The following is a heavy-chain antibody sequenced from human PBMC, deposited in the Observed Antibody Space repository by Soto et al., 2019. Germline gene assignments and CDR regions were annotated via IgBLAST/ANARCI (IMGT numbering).Heavy chain of an antibody. Sequence: SVKVSCKASGGPFISYAIIWVRQAPGQGLEWMGGIIPIFGTANYAQKFQGRVTITADESTSTAYMELSSLRSEDTAVYYCARDRAYCGGDCYSEVAFDIWGQGTMVTVSS. CDR3: ARDRAYCGGDCYSEVAFDI. D-gene: IGHD2-21*02. J-gene: IGHJ3*02. CDR2: IIPIFGTA. CDR1: GGPFISYA. V-gene: IGHV1-69*13.